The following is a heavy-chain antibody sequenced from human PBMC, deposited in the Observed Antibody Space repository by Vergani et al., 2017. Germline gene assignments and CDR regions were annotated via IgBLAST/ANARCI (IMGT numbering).Heavy chain of an antibody. Sequence: QVQLQQWGGGLLKPSETLSLTCVVNGGSFTSYHWTWIRQSPGEGLEWVGDIDHTGRPDFNPSLKSRLTMSVDKFRNQFSLTLNSVTATDTAIYFCARVNTETNGHLYYCYYMDVWGQRSAVSVS. CDR1: GGSFTSYH. CDR2: IDHTGRP. D-gene: IGHD4-11*01. CDR3: ARVNTETNGHLYYCYYMDV. V-gene: IGHV4-34*01. J-gene: IGHJ6*03.